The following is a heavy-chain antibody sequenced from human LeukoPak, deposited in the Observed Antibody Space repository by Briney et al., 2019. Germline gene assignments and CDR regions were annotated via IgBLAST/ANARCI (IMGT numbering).Heavy chain of an antibody. CDR2: ISGSSNYI. CDR3: AKEVTFGGDKWFDY. V-gene: IGHV3-21*04. D-gene: IGHD3-16*01. Sequence: GGSLRLSCAASGFTFSDYTMNWVRLAPGKGLEWVSSISGSSNYIYYADSVKGRFTISRGNAKNSLYLQMNSLRAEDTALYYCAKEVTFGGDKWFDYWGQGTLVTVSS. CDR1: GFTFSDYT. J-gene: IGHJ4*02.